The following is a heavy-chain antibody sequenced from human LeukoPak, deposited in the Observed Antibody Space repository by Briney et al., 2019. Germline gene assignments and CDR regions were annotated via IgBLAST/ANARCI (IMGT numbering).Heavy chain of an antibody. CDR3: ARDTYYYGWGSQTPHFDY. J-gene: IGHJ4*02. CDR1: GGSISSSSYY. V-gene: IGHV4-39*07. D-gene: IGHD3-10*01. CDR2: IYYSGST. Sequence: SETLSLTCTVSGGSISSSSYYRGWIRQPPGKGLEWIGSIYYSGSTYYNPSLKSRVTISVDTSKNQFSLKLSSVTAADTAVYYCARDTYYYGWGSQTPHFDYWGQGTLVTVSS.